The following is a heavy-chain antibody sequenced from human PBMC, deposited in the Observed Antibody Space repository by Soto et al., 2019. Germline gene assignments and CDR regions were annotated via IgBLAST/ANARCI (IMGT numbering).Heavy chain of an antibody. D-gene: IGHD6-19*01. CDR1: GYNFTSYW. Sequence: GESLKISCKGSGYNFTSYWISWVRQMPGKGLEWIGRIDPSDSYTDYSPSFQGHVTISADKSISTAYLQWSSLRASDTAMYYCARGVAGPLHWFDPWGQGTLVTVSS. V-gene: IGHV5-10-1*01. CDR2: IDPSDSYT. CDR3: ARGVAGPLHWFDP. J-gene: IGHJ5*02.